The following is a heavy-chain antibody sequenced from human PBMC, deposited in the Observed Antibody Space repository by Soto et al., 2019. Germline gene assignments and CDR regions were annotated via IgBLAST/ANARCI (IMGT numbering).Heavy chain of an antibody. D-gene: IGHD1-26*01. Sequence: QEQLVQSGAEVKKPGSSVKVSCKASGGTFSYSISWVRRAPGQGLEWMGGIIPLSGTTKSAQQFQGRVTMTADISTNTAYMELSSLRSGDTAVYYCARQGFSGSYYAYWGQGTLVTVSS. J-gene: IGHJ4*02. CDR3: ARQGFSGSYYAY. CDR1: GGTFSYS. V-gene: IGHV1-69*06. CDR2: IIPLSGTT.